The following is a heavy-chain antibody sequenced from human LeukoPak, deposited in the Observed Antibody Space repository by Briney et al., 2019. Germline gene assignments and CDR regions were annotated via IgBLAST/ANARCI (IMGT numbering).Heavy chain of an antibody. J-gene: IGHJ6*02. Sequence: PGGSLRLSCAASGFIFSAYSMNWARQAPGKGLEWVSSISSTSSYIYFADSVKGRFTISRDNGKDVVSLQMNSLRAEDTAVYYCARGVYWQQEHYGMDVWGQGTTVTVSS. CDR1: GFIFSAYS. D-gene: IGHD6-13*01. CDR2: ISSTSSYI. CDR3: ARGVYWQQEHYGMDV. V-gene: IGHV3-21*01.